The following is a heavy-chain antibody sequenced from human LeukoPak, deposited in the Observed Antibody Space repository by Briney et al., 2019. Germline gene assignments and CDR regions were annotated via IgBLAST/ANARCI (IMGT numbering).Heavy chain of an antibody. CDR1: ARSISSYY. Sequence: PSETLSLTCTVSARSISSYYWSWIRQPPGKVLEWIGYIYTIGSTNYNPSLKSRVTISVDTSKNQLSLKLSSVTAADTAVYYCARRGGSYTNWFDPWGQGTLVTVSS. CDR2: IYTIGST. J-gene: IGHJ5*02. V-gene: IGHV4-4*09. CDR3: ARRGGSYTNWFDP. D-gene: IGHD1-26*01.